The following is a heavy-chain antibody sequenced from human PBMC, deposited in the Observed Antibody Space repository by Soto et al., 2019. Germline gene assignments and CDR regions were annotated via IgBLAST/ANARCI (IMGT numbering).Heavy chain of an antibody. D-gene: IGHD3-9*01. CDR2: IKSKTDGGTT. J-gene: IGHJ4*01. CDR3: TTAVFEDYDVLTGYYKGLY. CDR1: GFIFTNAW. Sequence: EVQLVESGGGLVKVGGSLRLSCAASGFIFTNAWMNWVRQAPGKGLEWVGRIKSKTDGGTTDYAAPVKGRFTILRDDSKTTLYLQMSSRKTDDTAVYYCTTAVFEDYDVLTGYYKGLYLGHGTLVTVSS. V-gene: IGHV3-15*07.